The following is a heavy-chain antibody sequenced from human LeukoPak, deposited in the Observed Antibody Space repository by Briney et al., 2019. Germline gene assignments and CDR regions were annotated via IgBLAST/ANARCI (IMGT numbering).Heavy chain of an antibody. CDR1: GYRFTNYW. CDR2: IYPDDSDT. CDR3: AIGGDSNTSCYRCFDY. D-gene: IGHD2-2*02. Sequence: GEPLKISCKCSGYRFTNYWSGCVRQIPGKGLERMGLIYPDDSDTRHSPYFQGQVTIAADKSISTADLQWSSLKASDTGMYYCAIGGDSNTSCYRCFDYWGQGTLVTVSS. J-gene: IGHJ4*02. V-gene: IGHV5-51*01.